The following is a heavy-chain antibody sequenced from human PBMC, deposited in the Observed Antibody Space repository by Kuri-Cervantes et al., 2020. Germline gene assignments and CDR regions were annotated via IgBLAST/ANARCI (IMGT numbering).Heavy chain of an antibody. CDR3: AKDHYKAYCSSTSCSFSHDFQH. J-gene: IGHJ1*01. Sequence: GGSLRLSCAASGFTFSSYAMSWVRQAPGKGLEWASAISGSGGSTYYADSVKGRFTISRDSSKNTLYLQMNSLRAEDTAVYYCAKDHYKAYCSSTSCSFSHDFQHWGQGTLVTVSS. D-gene: IGHD2-2*01. V-gene: IGHV3-23*01. CDR2: ISGSGGST. CDR1: GFTFSSYA.